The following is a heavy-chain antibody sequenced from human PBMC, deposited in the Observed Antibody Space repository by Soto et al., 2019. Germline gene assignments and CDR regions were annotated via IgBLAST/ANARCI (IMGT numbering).Heavy chain of an antibody. Sequence: SETLSLTCTVSGGSISSGGYYWSWIRQHPGKGLEWIGYIYYSGSTYYNPSLKSRVTISVDTSKNQFSLKLSSVTAADTAVYYCARDLRKRVRGVTPYYYYGMDVWGQGTTVTVSS. D-gene: IGHD3-10*01. V-gene: IGHV4-31*03. CDR3: ARDLRKRVRGVTPYYYYGMDV. J-gene: IGHJ6*02. CDR2: IYYSGST. CDR1: GGSISSGGYY.